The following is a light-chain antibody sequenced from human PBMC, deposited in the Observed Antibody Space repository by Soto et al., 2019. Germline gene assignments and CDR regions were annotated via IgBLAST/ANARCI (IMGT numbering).Light chain of an antibody. CDR3: SSYTSSTTLYV. V-gene: IGLV2-14*03. CDR1: SSDVGNYNY. J-gene: IGLJ1*01. CDR2: DVS. Sequence: QSALAQPASVSGSPGQSITISCTGASSDVGNYNYVSWYQQHPGKAPKLIIYDVSNRPSGLSNRFSGYKSGDTASLTISGLQAEDEADYYCSSYTSSTTLYVFGTGTKVTVL.